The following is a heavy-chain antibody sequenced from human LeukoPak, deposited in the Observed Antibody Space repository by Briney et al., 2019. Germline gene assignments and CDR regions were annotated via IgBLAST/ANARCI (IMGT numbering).Heavy chain of an antibody. CDR3: AREGVVPAVNWFDP. CDR2: IYHSGST. D-gene: IGHD2-2*01. J-gene: IGHJ5*02. Sequence: SETLSLTCTVSGGSISSGGYYWSWLRQPPGKGLEWIGYIYHSGSTYYNPSLKSRVTISVDRSKNQFSLKLSSVTAADTAVYYCAREGVVPAVNWFDPWGQGTLVTVSS. V-gene: IGHV4-30-2*01. CDR1: GGSISSGGYY.